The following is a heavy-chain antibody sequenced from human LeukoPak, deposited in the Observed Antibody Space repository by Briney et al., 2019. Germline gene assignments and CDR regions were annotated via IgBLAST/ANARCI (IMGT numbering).Heavy chain of an antibody. CDR3: ARVLLHEYFDY. CDR2: IYSGGST. Sequence: GGSLRLSCAASGFTVSSNYMSWVRQAPGKGLEWVSVIYSGGSTYYADSVKGRFTISRDNSKNTLYLQMNSLRAEDTAIYYCARVLLHEYFDYWGQGTLVTVSS. J-gene: IGHJ4*02. CDR1: GFTVSSNY. D-gene: IGHD2-21*02. V-gene: IGHV3-53*01.